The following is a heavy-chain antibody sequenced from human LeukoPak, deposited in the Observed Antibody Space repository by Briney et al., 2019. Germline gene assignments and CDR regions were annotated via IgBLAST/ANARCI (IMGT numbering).Heavy chain of an antibody. CDR1: GFTFSSYA. CDR3: ARDIVVVPAATYEDWFDP. V-gene: IGHV4-34*01. CDR2: INHSGST. D-gene: IGHD2-2*01. Sequence: GSLRLSCAASGFTFSSYAMSWVRQAPGKGLEWIGEINHSGSTNYNPSLKSRVTISVDTSKNQFSLKLSSVTAADTAVYYCARDIVVVPAATYEDWFDPWGQGTLVTASS. J-gene: IGHJ5*02.